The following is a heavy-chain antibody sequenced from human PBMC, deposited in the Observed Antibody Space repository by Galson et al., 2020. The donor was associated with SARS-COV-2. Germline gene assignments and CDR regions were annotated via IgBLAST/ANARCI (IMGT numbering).Heavy chain of an antibody. J-gene: IGHJ4*02. V-gene: IGHV1-2*02. Sequence: ASVKVSCQASGFSFTDYYIHWVRQAPGEGREWMGWVNPNTGDRKYKEKFQGRVSMTRDTSISTAYMELSRLTSDDTAVYYCARDRISAPDDFDYWGQGTLVTVSS. CDR2: VNPNTGDR. CDR1: GFSFTDYY. D-gene: IGHD6-13*01. CDR3: ARDRISAPDDFDY.